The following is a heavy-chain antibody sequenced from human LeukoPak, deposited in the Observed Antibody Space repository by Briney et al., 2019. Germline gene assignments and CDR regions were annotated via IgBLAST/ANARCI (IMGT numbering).Heavy chain of an antibody. J-gene: IGHJ4*02. V-gene: IGHV3-23*01. CDR1: GFTFSSYA. Sequence: GGSLRLSCVVSGFTFSSYAMSWVRQAPGKGLEWVSGISGSGGSTYYADSVKGRFTISRDNAKNSLYLQMNSLRAEDTAVYYCAREKGKDSSGYYYPGGYWGQGTLVTVSS. D-gene: IGHD3-22*01. CDR3: AREKGKDSSGYYYPGGY. CDR2: ISGSGGST.